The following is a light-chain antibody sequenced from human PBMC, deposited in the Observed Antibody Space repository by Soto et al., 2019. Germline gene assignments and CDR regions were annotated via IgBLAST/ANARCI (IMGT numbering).Light chain of an antibody. CDR3: QQYGSSPPYT. CDR1: QSVSSSY. J-gene: IGKJ2*01. Sequence: EIVLTQSPGTLSLSPGERATLSCRASQSVSSSYLAWYQQKPGQAPRLLIYGASSRATGIPDRFSGSGSGTEFTLTISRLEPEDFAVYYCQQYGSSPPYTFGQGTKLKIK. CDR2: GAS. V-gene: IGKV3-20*01.